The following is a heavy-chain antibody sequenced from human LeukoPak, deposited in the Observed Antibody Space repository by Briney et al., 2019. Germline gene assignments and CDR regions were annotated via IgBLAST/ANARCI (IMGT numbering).Heavy chain of an antibody. CDR2: INPNSGGT. D-gene: IGHD3-22*01. Sequence: GASVKVSCKASGYTFTGYYMHWVRQAPGQGLEWMGWINPNSGGTNYAQKFQGRVTMTRDTSISTAYMELSRLRSDDTAVYYCASQRGSYDSSGYLFGGSGYWGQGTLVTVSS. J-gene: IGHJ4*02. CDR3: ASQRGSYDSSGYLFGGSGY. CDR1: GYTFTGYY. V-gene: IGHV1-2*02.